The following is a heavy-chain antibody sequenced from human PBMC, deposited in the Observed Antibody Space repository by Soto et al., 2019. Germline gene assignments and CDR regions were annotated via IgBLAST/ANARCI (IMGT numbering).Heavy chain of an antibody. CDR1: GFTFSTYS. V-gene: IGHV3-21*01. Sequence: PGGSLRLSCAASGFTFSTYSTNWVRQAPGKGLEWVSSISSSGTYIHYADSLKGRFTISRDNAKNSLYLQMISLRAEDTAVYYCARDPSDCSSTSCWGYYALDVWGQGTTVTVSS. CDR3: ARDPSDCSSTSCWGYYALDV. CDR2: ISSSGTYI. D-gene: IGHD2-2*01. J-gene: IGHJ6*02.